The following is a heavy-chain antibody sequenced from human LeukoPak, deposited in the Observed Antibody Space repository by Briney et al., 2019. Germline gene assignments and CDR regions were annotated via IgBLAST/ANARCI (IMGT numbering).Heavy chain of an antibody. Sequence: GGSLRLSCAASGFTFSSYSMNWVRQAPGKGLEWVSSISSSSYIYYADSVKGPFTISRDNAKNSLYLQMNSLRAEDTAVYYCASLSYCSGGSCHHDYWGQGTLVTVSS. CDR1: GFTFSSYS. J-gene: IGHJ4*02. D-gene: IGHD2-15*01. CDR3: ASLSYCSGGSCHHDY. V-gene: IGHV3-21*01. CDR2: ISSSSYI.